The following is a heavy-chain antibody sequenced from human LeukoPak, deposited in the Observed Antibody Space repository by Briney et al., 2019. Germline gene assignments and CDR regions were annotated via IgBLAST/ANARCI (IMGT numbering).Heavy chain of an antibody. CDR1: GFTFDNYD. CDR2: IRGDGSDQ. CDR3: ASLEDN. V-gene: IGHV3-30*02. D-gene: IGHD1-1*01. J-gene: IGHJ4*02. Sequence: GGSLRLSCAVSGFTFDNYDMHWVRQAPGKGLEWVAFIRGDGSDQYYEDSVKGRFTISRDNSKNTLFLQMNSLRFEDTALYYCASLEDNWGQGTLVTVSS.